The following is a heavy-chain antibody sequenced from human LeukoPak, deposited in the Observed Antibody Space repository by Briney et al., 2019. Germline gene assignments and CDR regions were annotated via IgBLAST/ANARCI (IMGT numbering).Heavy chain of an antibody. V-gene: IGHV3-74*01. CDR1: GFTFSSYW. D-gene: IGHD5-18*01. Sequence: QPGGSLRLSCAASGFTFSSYWMHWVRQAPGKGLVWVSHMNSDGSSTGYADSVKGRFTISRDNAKNTLYLQMNSLRAEDTAVYYCAKMGGYTYGYDWYFDLWGRGTLVTVSS. J-gene: IGHJ2*01. CDR3: AKMGGYTYGYDWYFDL. CDR2: MNSDGSST.